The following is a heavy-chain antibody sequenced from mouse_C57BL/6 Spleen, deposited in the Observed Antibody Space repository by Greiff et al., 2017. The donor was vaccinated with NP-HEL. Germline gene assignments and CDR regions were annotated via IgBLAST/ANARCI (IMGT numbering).Heavy chain of an antibody. CDR2: IWSGGST. V-gene: IGHV2-2*01. CDR3: ARNSLSTKPSWFAY. D-gene: IGHD2-1*01. Sequence: VQLMESGPGLVQPSQSLSITCTVSGFSLTSYGVHWVRQSPGKGLEWLGVIWSGGSTDYNAAFISRLSISKDNSKSQVFFKMNSLQADDTAIYYCARNSLSTKPSWFAYWGQGTLVTVSA. CDR1: GFSLTSYG. J-gene: IGHJ3*01.